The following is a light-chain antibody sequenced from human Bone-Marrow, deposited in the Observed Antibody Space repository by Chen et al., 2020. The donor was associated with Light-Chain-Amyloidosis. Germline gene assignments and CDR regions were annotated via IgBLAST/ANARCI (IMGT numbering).Light chain of an antibody. Sequence: SYVLTQPSSVSVAPGQTATLACGGNNIGSTSVHWYQQKPGQAPVMVIYQTTKRPSGIPERFSGSNSGNAATLTISRVEAGDEADYYCQVWDRSSDRPVFGGGTKLTVL. CDR1: NIGSTS. CDR2: QTT. V-gene: IGLV3-21*02. J-gene: IGLJ3*02. CDR3: QVWDRSSDRPV.